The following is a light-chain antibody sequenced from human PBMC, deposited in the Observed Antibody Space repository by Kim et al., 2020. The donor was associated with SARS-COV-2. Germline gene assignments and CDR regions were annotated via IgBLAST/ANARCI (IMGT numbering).Light chain of an antibody. CDR1: QGISND. J-gene: IGKJ1*01. CDR2: AAS. V-gene: IGKV1-27*01. Sequence: DIQMTQSPSSLSASVGDRLTITCRASQGISNDLAWYQQKPGKVPKLLIFAASALQSGVPSRFSGSGSGTDFTLTISSLQPEDVATYYCQKYNGAPWTFGQGTKVAIK. CDR3: QKYNGAPWT.